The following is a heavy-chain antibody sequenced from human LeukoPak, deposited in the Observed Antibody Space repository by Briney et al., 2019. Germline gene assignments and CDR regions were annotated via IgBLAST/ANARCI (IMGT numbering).Heavy chain of an antibody. J-gene: IGHJ6*03. CDR2: ISYDGSNK. CDR3: AREVRFLEWYWEVNYYMDV. V-gene: IGHV3-30-3*01. CDR1: GFTFSSYA. D-gene: IGHD3-3*01. Sequence: GGSLRLSCAASGFTFSSYAMHWVRQAPGKGLEWVAVISYDGSNKYYADSVKGRFTISRDNSKNTLYLQMNSLRAEDTAVYYCAREVRFLEWYWEVNYYMDVWGKGTTVTVSS.